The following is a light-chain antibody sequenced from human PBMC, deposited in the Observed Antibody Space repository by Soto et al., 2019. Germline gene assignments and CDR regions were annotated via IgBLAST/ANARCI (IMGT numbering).Light chain of an antibody. V-gene: IGKV3-20*01. Sequence: RVGQSVRSDYLAWYQQKPGQAPRLHIYGASTRATGIPDRFTGSGSGTDFTLTISGLELDDFAVYYCQQYGRLWRTGGQGTKVDIK. CDR2: GAS. CDR3: QQYGRLWRT. CDR1: QSVRSDY. J-gene: IGKJ1*01.